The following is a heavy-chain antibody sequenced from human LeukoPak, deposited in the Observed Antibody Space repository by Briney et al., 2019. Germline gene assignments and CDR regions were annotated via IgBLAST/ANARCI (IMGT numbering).Heavy chain of an antibody. J-gene: IGHJ2*01. CDR3: ARDRPLYGDYPLGYFDL. Sequence: ASVKVSCKVSGYTLTELSMHWVRQAPGQGLEWMGGIIPIFGTANYAQKFQGRVTITTDESTSTAYMELSSLRSEDTAVYYCARDRPLYGDYPLGYFDLWGRGTLVTVSS. CDR1: GYTLTELS. V-gene: IGHV1-69*05. CDR2: IIPIFGTA. D-gene: IGHD4-17*01.